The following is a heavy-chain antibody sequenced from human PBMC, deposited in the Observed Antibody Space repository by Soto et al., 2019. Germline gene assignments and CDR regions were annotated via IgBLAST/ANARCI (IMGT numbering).Heavy chain of an antibody. CDR2: IYHSGST. CDR3: ARVSVLWFGESPNWFDP. J-gene: IGHJ5*02. CDR1: GGSISSGGYS. Sequence: SETLSLTCAVSGGSISSGGYSWSWIRQPPGKGLEWIGYIYHSGSTYYNPSLKSRVTISVDRSKNQFSLKPSSVAAADTAVYYCARVSVLWFGESPNWFDPWGQGTLVTVSS. V-gene: IGHV4-30-2*01. D-gene: IGHD3-10*01.